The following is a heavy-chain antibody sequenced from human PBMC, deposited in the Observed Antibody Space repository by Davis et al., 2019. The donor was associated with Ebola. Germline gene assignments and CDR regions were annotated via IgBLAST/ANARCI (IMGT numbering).Heavy chain of an antibody. CDR1: GFTFSSYA. J-gene: IGHJ5*02. Sequence: GESLKISCAASGFTFSSYAMSWVRQAPGKGLEWVSAISGSGGSTYYADSVKGRFTISRDNSKNTLYLQMNSLRAEDTAVYYCAKDMLGGMVTAKFNNWFDPWGQGTLVTVSS. D-gene: IGHD2-21*02. CDR3: AKDMLGGMVTAKFNNWFDP. V-gene: IGHV3-23*01. CDR2: ISGSGGST.